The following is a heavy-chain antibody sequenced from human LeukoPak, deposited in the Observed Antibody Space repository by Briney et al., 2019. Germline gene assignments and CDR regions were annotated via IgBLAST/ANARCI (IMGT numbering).Heavy chain of an antibody. Sequence: PGGSLRLSCAASGFTFSNAWMSWVRQAPGKGLEWVGRIKSKTDGGTTDYAAPVKGRFTISRDDSKNTLYLQMNSLRAEDTAVYYCAKDFRVGYSGYDFDYWGQGTLVTVSS. CDR2: IKSKTDGGTT. CDR3: AKDFRVGYSGYDFDY. CDR1: GFTFSNAW. V-gene: IGHV3-15*01. J-gene: IGHJ4*02. D-gene: IGHD5-12*01.